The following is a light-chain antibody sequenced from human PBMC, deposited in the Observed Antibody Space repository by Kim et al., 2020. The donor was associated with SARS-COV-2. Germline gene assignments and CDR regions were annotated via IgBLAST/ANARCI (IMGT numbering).Light chain of an antibody. J-gene: IGKJ5*01. CDR3: QQRINLPPIT. Sequence: EIVLTQSPATLSLSPGETATLSCRASQGVSSYLAWYQQKPGQAPRLLIYDASNRATGIPARFSGSGSGTDFTLTISSLEPEDFAVYYCQQRINLPPITLGQGTRLKIK. CDR1: QGVSSY. CDR2: DAS. V-gene: IGKV3-11*01.